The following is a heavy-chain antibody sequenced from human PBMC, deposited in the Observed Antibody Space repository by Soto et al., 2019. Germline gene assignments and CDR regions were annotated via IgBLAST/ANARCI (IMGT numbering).Heavy chain of an antibody. CDR1: GYTFTGYY. CDR2: INPNSGGT. D-gene: IGHD1-7*01. J-gene: IGHJ6*02. Sequence: ASVKVSCKASGYTFTGYYMHWVRQAPGQGLEWMGWINPNSGGTNYAQKFQGWVTMTRDTSISTAYMELSRLRSDDTAVYYCARGGITGTADYYYGMDVWGQGTTVTVSS. V-gene: IGHV1-2*04. CDR3: ARGGITGTADYYYGMDV.